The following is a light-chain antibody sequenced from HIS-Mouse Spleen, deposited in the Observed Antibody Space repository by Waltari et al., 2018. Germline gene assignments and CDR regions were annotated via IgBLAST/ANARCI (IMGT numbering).Light chain of an antibody. J-gene: IGLJ3*02. CDR1: ALPTKY. CDR3: YSTDSSGNHRRV. CDR2: EDS. V-gene: IGLV3-10*01. Sequence: SYELTQPPSVSVSPGQTARTTCPGNALPTKYAYWYQQKSGQAPVLVIYEDSKRPSGIPERFSGSSSGTMATLTISGAQVEDEADYYCYSTDSSGNHRRVFGGGTKLTVL.